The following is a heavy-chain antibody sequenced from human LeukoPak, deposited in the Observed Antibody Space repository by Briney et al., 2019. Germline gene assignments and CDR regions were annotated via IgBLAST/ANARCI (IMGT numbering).Heavy chain of an antibody. CDR1: GFTFSSYW. Sequence: GGSLRLSCAASGFTFSSYWMSWVRQAPGKGLEWVANIKQDGSEKYYVDSVKGRFTISRDNAKNSLYLQMNSLRAEDTAVYNCASFPTVVTPLDWFDPWGQGTLVTVSS. D-gene: IGHD4-23*01. J-gene: IGHJ5*02. V-gene: IGHV3-7*01. CDR2: IKQDGSEK. CDR3: ASFPTVVTPLDWFDP.